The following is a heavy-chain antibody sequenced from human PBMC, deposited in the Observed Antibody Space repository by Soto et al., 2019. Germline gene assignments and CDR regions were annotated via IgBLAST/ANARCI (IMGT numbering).Heavy chain of an antibody. J-gene: IGHJ6*04. CDR1: FHRSSGN. V-gene: IGHV3-66*01. CDR3: ARDDVLCDGGRCYGVPLDV. CDR2: IQSGGPT. D-gene: IGHD2-15*01. Sequence: RLSPAASWFHRSSGNISRGRPAPGEGVEWVSLIQSGGPTYYADSVKGRFTISRDTSENTVHLQMDSLRADDTAVYYCARDDVLCDGGRCYGVPLDVWGKGTKVTVSS.